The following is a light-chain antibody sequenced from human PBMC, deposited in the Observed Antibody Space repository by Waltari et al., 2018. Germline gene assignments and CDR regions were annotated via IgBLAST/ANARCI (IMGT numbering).Light chain of an antibody. CDR1: SSDVGGYNY. CDR2: EVS. Sequence: QSALTQPPSASGSPGQSVTISCTGTSSDVGGYNYVSWYQQHPGKAPKLMIYEVSKAPSGVPDRFSGSKSCNPASLTVSGLQAEDEAYYYCSSYAGSNNVVFGGGTKLTVL. V-gene: IGLV2-8*01. J-gene: IGLJ2*01. CDR3: SSYAGSNNVV.